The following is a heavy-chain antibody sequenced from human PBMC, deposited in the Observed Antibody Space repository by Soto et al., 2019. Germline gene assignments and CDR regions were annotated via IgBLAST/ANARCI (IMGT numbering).Heavy chain of an antibody. CDR1: GFTFSSYA. V-gene: IGHV3-23*01. D-gene: IGHD3-10*01. CDR2: ISGSGGST. J-gene: IGHJ4*02. Sequence: GGSLRLSCAASGFTFSSYAMSWVRQAPGKGLEWVSAISGSGGSTYYADSVEGRFTISRDNSKNTLYLQMNSLRAEDTAVYYCAKGLLWFGELSLNFDYWGQGTLVTVSS. CDR3: AKGLLWFGELSLNFDY.